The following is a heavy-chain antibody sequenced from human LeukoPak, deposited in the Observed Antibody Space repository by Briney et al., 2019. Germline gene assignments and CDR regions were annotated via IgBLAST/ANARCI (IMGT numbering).Heavy chain of an antibody. CDR1: GGSISSSSYY. CDR2: IYYSGST. D-gene: IGHD6-6*01. V-gene: IGHV4-39*07. J-gene: IGHJ6*03. CDR3: ARNPTQVAARPGWPCYMDV. Sequence: SETLSLTCTVSGGSISSSSYYWGWIRQPPGKGLEWIGRIYYSGSTYYNPSLKSRVTISVDTSKNQFSLKLSSVTAADTAVYYCARNPTQVAARPGWPCYMDVWGKGTTVTVSS.